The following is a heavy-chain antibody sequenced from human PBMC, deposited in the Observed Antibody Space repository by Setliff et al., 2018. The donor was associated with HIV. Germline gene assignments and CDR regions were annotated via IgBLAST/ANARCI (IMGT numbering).Heavy chain of an antibody. CDR2: IYYSGST. D-gene: IGHD3-10*01. V-gene: IGHV4-39*02. Sequence: SETLSLTCTVSGGSISNSRYYWSWIRQPPGKGLEWIGSIYYSGSTFYNPSLKSRLTISVDTSKNQFSLKLTSVTAADTAVYYCARELLRSWDGSENSYKPYYFDYWGQGTLVTVSS. CDR1: GGSISNSRYY. CDR3: ARELLRSWDGSENSYKPYYFDY. J-gene: IGHJ4*02.